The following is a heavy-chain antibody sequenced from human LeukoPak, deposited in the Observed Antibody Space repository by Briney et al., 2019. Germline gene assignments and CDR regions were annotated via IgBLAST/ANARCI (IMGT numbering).Heavy chain of an antibody. CDR2: ISKRGRTI. CDR1: GFTFSSYE. D-gene: IGHD2-8*01. Sequence: GGPLRLSCAASGFTFSSYEMHWVRQAPGKGLEWVSYISKRGRTIYYADSVKGRFTISRDNAKNSLYLQMNSLRAEDTAVYYCAREERYCTNGVCPGAFDYWGQGTLVNVSS. V-gene: IGHV3-48*03. CDR3: AREERYCTNGVCPGAFDY. J-gene: IGHJ4*02.